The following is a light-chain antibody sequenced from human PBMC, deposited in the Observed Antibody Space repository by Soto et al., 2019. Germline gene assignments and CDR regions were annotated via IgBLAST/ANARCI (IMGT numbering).Light chain of an antibody. Sequence: QSALTQPASVSGSPGQSITISCTGTSSDVGGYNYVSWYQQHPAKAPTLMIYDVSNRPSGVSNRFSAAKSANTASLTISGRQDDEEDGYYCSSYRIASTPDVVFGGGTKVTVL. J-gene: IGLJ2*01. CDR1: SSDVGGYNY. CDR2: DVS. V-gene: IGLV2-14*01. CDR3: SSYRIASTPDVV.